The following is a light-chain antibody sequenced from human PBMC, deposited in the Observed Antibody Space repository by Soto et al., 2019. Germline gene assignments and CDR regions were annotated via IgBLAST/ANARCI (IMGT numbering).Light chain of an antibody. CDR1: QSVSSSY. CDR2: GAS. CDR3: HQYGSLYT. Sequence: EIVLTQSPGTLSLSPGERATLSCRASQSVSSSYLAWYQQKPGQAPRLLIYGASSRATGIPDRFSGSGSGTDFTLTISRLVPEDFAVYYCHQYGSLYTFGQGTKLEIK. J-gene: IGKJ2*01. V-gene: IGKV3-20*01.